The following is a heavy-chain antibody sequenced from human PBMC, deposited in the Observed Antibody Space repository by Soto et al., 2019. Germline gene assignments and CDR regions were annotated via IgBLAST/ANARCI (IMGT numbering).Heavy chain of an antibody. Sequence: QITLNESGPTVVKPAETLTLTCTFSGFSLTTSVVGVFWIRQSPGNSPEWLALIYWDDDKRYSASLKSRLTITKDTSKNQVVLTMASVDPADTATYYCAHRILRTVFGLVTTTAIYFDFWGQGTPVVVSS. J-gene: IGHJ4*02. CDR1: GFSLTTSVVG. CDR2: IYWDDDK. V-gene: IGHV2-5*02. CDR3: AHRILRTVFGLVTTTAIYFDF. D-gene: IGHD3-3*01.